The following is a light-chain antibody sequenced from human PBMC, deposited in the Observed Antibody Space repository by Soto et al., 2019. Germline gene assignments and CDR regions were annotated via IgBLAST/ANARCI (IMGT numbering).Light chain of an antibody. CDR1: SSNIGAGYD. V-gene: IGLV1-40*01. Sequence: QLVLTQPPSVSGAPGQRVTISCTGSSSNIGAGYDVHWYQQLPGTAPKLLIYANSNRPSGVPDRFSGSKSATSASLAITGLQAEDEADYYCQSFDSSLSGAVVFGGGTKLTVL. CDR2: ANS. CDR3: QSFDSSLSGAVV. J-gene: IGLJ2*01.